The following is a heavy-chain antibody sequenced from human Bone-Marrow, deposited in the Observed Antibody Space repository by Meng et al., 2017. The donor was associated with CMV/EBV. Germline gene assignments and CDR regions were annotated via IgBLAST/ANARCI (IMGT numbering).Heavy chain of an antibody. V-gene: IGHV1-2*02. D-gene: IGHD5-18*01. CDR1: GYTFTGYY. CDR2: INPNSGGT. CDR3: TAMVRADWFDP. Sequence: ASVKVSCTASGYTFTGYYMHWVRQAPGQGLEWMGWINPNSGGTNYAQKFQGRVTMTRDTSISTAYMELSRLRSEDTAVYYCTAMVRADWFDPWGQGTLVTVSS. J-gene: IGHJ5*02.